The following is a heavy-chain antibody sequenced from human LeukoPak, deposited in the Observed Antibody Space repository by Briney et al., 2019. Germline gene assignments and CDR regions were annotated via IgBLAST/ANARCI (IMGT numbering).Heavy chain of an antibody. D-gene: IGHD6-13*01. V-gene: IGHV3-30-3*01. Sequence: PGGSLRFSCAASGFTFSSYAMHWVRQAPGKGLEWVAVISYDGSNKYYADSVKGRFTISRDNSKNTLYLQMNSLRAEDTAVYYCARGYSSSLNAFDIWGQGTMVTVSS. CDR2: ISYDGSNK. CDR1: GFTFSSYA. J-gene: IGHJ3*02. CDR3: ARGYSSSLNAFDI.